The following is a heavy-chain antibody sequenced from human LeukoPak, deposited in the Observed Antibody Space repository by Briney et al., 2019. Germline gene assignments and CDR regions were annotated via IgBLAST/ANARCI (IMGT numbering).Heavy chain of an antibody. J-gene: IGHJ1*01. CDR2: IYYSGRT. CDR3: ARRRYYDGSGYLE. Sequence: SETLSLTCSVSGDSVSRSDSYWDWIRQPPGKGLEWIGTIYYSGRTYYSPSLKSRVTMSVDPSNNQFSLNLRSVTAADTAAYYCARRRYYDGSGYLEWGQGTLLSVSS. V-gene: IGHV4-39*01. D-gene: IGHD3-22*01. CDR1: GDSVSRSDSY.